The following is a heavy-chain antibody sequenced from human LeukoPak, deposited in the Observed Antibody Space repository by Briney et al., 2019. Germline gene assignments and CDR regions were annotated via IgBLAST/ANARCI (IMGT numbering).Heavy chain of an antibody. V-gene: IGHV3-33*06. CDR2: IWYDGSNK. CDR1: GFTFSSYG. D-gene: IGHD3-22*01. Sequence: GWSLRLSCAASGFTFSSYGMHWVRQAPGKRLEWVALIWYDGSNKYYADSVKGRFTISRDNSKNTLYLQMNSLRAEDTAVYYCAKSSGYYPEYWGQGNLVTASS. J-gene: IGHJ4*02. CDR3: AKSSGYYPEY.